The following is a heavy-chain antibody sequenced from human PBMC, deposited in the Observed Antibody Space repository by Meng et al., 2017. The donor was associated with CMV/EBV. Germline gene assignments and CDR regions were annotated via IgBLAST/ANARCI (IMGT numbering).Heavy chain of an antibody. V-gene: IGHV4-4*02. J-gene: IGHJ6*02. CDR2: IYHSGST. D-gene: IGHD2-2*02. CDR1: GGSISSSNW. Sequence: SETLSLTCAVSGGSISSSNWWSWVRQPPGKGLEWIGEIYHSGSTNYNPSLKSRVTISVDKSKNQFSLKLSSVTAADTAVYYCARLQLGYCSSTSCYTRKLKYYYYGMDVWGQGTTVTVSS. CDR3: ARLQLGYCSSTSCYTRKLKYYYYGMDV.